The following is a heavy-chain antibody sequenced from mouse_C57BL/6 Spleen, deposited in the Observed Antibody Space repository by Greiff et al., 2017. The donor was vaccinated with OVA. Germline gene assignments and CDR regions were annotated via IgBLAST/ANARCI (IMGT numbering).Heavy chain of an antibody. CDR1: GFTFSSYG. Sequence: DVKLVESGGDLVKPGGSLKLSCAASGFTFSSYGMSWVRQTPDKRLEWVATISSGGSYTYYPDSVKGRFTISRDNAKNTLYLQMSSLKSEDTAMYYCARVGGFAYWGQGTLVTVSA. CDR3: ARVGGFAY. V-gene: IGHV5-6*02. CDR2: ISSGGSYT. J-gene: IGHJ3*01.